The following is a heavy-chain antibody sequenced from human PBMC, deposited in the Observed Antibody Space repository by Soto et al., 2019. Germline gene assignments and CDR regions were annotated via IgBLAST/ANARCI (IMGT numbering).Heavy chain of an antibody. CDR2: ISGSGGRT. D-gene: IGHD1-7*01. CDR3: AKDPQIDWNYYFDY. J-gene: IGHJ4*02. Sequence: EVQLLESGGGLVQPGGSLRLSCAASGFTFSSYAMSWVRQAPGKGLEWVSSISGSGGRTHYADSVKGRFTISRDNSKNTLYLQMNSLRAEDTAIYYCAKDPQIDWNYYFDYWGQGTLVTVSS. V-gene: IGHV3-23*01. CDR1: GFTFSSYA.